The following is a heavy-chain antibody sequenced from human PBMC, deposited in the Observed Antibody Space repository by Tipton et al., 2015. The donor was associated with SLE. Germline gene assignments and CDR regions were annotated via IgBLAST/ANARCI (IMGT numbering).Heavy chain of an antibody. Sequence: SLRLSCAASGFTFSSYGMHWVRQAPGKGLEWVAFIRYAGSNKYYADSVKGRFTISRDNSKNTLYLQMNSLRAEDTAVYYCAKRAPDSGSYGYWGQGTLVTVSS. J-gene: IGHJ4*02. CDR1: GFTFSSYG. V-gene: IGHV3-30*02. CDR2: IRYAGSNK. D-gene: IGHD1-26*01. CDR3: AKRAPDSGSYGY.